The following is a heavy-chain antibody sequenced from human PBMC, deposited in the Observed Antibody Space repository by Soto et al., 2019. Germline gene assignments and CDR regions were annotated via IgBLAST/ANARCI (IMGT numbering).Heavy chain of an antibody. Sequence: QVQLVQSGAEVKKPGSSVKVSCKASGGTFSSYAISWVRQAPGQGLEWMGGIIPIFGTANYAQKFQGRVTITADESTSTAYMGLSSLRSEDTAVYYCARGVETTVTTIWYYWGQGTLVTVSS. CDR2: IIPIFGTA. V-gene: IGHV1-69*12. CDR1: GGTFSSYA. D-gene: IGHD4-17*01. J-gene: IGHJ4*02. CDR3: ARGVETTVTTIWYY.